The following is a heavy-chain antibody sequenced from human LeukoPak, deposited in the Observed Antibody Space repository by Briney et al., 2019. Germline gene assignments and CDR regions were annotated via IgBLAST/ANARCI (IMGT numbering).Heavy chain of an antibody. J-gene: IGHJ6*03. CDR2: IYSGGST. D-gene: IGHD6-13*01. CDR3: ARVLKQLYYMDV. V-gene: IGHV3-53*01. Sequence: GGSLRLSCAASGFTVSSNYMSWVRQAPGKGLEWVSVIYSGGSTYYADSVKGRFTISRDNSKNTLYLQMNSLRAEDTAVYYCARVLKQLYYMDVWGKGTTVTVSS. CDR1: GFTVSSNY.